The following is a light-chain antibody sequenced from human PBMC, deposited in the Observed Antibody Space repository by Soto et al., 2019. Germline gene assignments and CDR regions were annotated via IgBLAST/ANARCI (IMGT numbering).Light chain of an antibody. CDR1: QSVSSN. V-gene: IGKV3-15*01. Sequence: EIVMTQSPATLSVSPGERATLSCRASQSVSSNLAWYQQKPGQAPRLLIYGASTRATGIPARFSGSGSGTEFTLTISSLQSEYFAVYYCQQYNNWSPYTFGKGTKLEIK. CDR2: GAS. J-gene: IGKJ2*01. CDR3: QQYNNWSPYT.